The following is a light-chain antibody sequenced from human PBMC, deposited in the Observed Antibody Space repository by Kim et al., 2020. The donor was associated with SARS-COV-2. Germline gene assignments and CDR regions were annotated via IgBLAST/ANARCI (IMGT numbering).Light chain of an antibody. CDR1: QDIDNE. CDR3: WKYNDSPWT. Sequence: AAAGDKRAIICRGSQDIDNELVWWQQKPGKDARHLMNDEAAMQAGVASRRSGRGSGTDETLTISSRQQEDDAINYCWKYNDSPWTFGQGTKVDIK. V-gene: IGKV1-27*01. CDR2: DEA. J-gene: IGKJ1*01.